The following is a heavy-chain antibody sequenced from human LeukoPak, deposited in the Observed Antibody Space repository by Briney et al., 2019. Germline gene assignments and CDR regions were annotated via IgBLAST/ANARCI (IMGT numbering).Heavy chain of an antibody. CDR3: ASALVGKQLPPSE. J-gene: IGHJ4*02. CDR1: GGAFSDYA. D-gene: IGHD1-1*01. CDR2: IIPFVDIP. V-gene: IGHV1-69*04. Sequence: GASVKVSCKASGGAFSDYAITWVRQAPGQGLEWMGRIIPFVDIPYYAQKFQGRVTITAAKSTSTVYMELSSLKSEDTAVYYCASALVGKQLPPSEWGQGTLVTVSS.